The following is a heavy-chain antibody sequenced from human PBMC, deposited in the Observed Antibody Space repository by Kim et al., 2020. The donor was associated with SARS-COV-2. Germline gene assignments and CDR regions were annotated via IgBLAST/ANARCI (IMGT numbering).Heavy chain of an antibody. CDR1: GGSISSSSYY. CDR2: IYYSGST. CDR3: ARQDFDWSYYFDY. J-gene: IGHJ4*02. D-gene: IGHD3-9*01. Sequence: SETLSLTCTVSGGSISSSSYYWGWIRQPPGKGLEWIGSIYYSGSTYYNPSLKSRVTISVDTSKNQFSLKLSSVTAADTAVYYCARQDFDWSYYFDYWGQGTLVTVSS. V-gene: IGHV4-39*01.